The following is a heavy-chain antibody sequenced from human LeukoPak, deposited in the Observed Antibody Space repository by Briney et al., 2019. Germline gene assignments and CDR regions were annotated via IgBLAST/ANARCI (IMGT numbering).Heavy chain of an antibody. D-gene: IGHD3-10*01. CDR2: IYYSGST. Sequence: SETLSLTCAVYGGSFSSYYWGWIRQPPGKGLEWIGSIYYSGSTYYNPSLKSRVTISVDTSKNQFSLKLSSVTAADTAVYYCARGPGYYGSGRMFDYWGQGTLVTVSS. CDR1: GGSFSSYY. CDR3: ARGPGYYGSGRMFDY. V-gene: IGHV4-39*07. J-gene: IGHJ4*02.